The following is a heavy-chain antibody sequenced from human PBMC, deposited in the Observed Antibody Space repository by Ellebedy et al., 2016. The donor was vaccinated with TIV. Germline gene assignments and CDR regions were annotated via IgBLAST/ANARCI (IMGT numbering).Heavy chain of an antibody. D-gene: IGHD3-22*01. Sequence: GGSLRLSXAASGFAFSRYRMNWVRQAPGKGLEWVSSISSSNYIYYADSLKGRFTVSRDNANNSLYLQMSGLRAEDTAVYYCARDRDYYDSSGLGYWGQGTLVTVSS. CDR2: ISSSNYI. J-gene: IGHJ4*02. CDR3: ARDRDYYDSSGLGY. V-gene: IGHV3-21*01. CDR1: GFAFSRYR.